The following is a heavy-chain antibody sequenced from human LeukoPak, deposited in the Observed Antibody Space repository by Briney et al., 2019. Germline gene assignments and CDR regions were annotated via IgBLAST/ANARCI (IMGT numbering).Heavy chain of an antibody. Sequence: GGSLILSCAASGFTVSNNYMSWVRQAPGKGLEWVSLIYSGGSTSYADSVKGRFTISRDNSKNTLYLQMNSLRAEDTALYYCTHAVSHAFDIWGQGTMVTVSS. D-gene: IGHD2-2*01. V-gene: IGHV3-66*01. CDR1: GFTVSNNY. CDR2: IYSGGST. J-gene: IGHJ3*02. CDR3: THAVSHAFDI.